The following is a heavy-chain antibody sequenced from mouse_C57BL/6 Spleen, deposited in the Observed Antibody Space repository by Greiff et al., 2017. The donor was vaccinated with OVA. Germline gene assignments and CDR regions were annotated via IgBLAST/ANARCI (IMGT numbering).Heavy chain of an antibody. D-gene: IGHD2-2*01. J-gene: IGHJ4*01. Sequence: VMLVESGPGLVQPSQSLSITCTVSGFSLTSYGVHWVRQSPGKGLEWLGVIWRGGSTDYNAAFMSRLSITKDNSKSQVFFKMNSLQADDTAIYYCAKNGGYDVYAMDYWGQGTSVTVSS. V-gene: IGHV2-5*01. CDR1: GFSLTSYG. CDR2: IWRGGST. CDR3: AKNGGYDVYAMDY.